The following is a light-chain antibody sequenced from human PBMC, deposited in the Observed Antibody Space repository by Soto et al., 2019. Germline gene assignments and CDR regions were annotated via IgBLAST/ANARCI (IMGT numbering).Light chain of an antibody. V-gene: IGKV1-39*01. CDR3: EQYYSTTPT. CDR1: QTINHY. J-gene: IGKJ1*01. CDR2: AAS. Sequence: DIQMTQSPSSLSASVGDRVTFTFRADQTINHYLNWYQHRPGKTPKLLILAASSLQSGVTPRFSGTGYGTDFTLTITTLQTDDFAHDYCEQYYSTTPTFGQGTRVDIK.